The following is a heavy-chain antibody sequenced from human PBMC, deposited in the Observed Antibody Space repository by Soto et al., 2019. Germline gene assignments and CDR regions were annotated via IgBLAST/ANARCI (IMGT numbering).Heavy chain of an antibody. J-gene: IGHJ4*02. CDR3: TGGYSYGTDTPIDY. CDR1: GFTFGDYA. D-gene: IGHD5-18*01. Sequence: LRLSCTASGFTFGDYAMSWVRQAPGKGLEWVGFIRSKAYGGTTEYAASVKGRFTISRDDSKSIAYLQMNSLKTEDTAVYYCTGGYSYGTDTPIDYWGQGTLVTVSS. V-gene: IGHV3-49*04. CDR2: IRSKAYGGTT.